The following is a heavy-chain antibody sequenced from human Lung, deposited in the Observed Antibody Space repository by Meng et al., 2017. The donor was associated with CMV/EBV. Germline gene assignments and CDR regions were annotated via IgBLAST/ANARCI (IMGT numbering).Heavy chain of an antibody. CDR2: ININTGSP. Sequence: QVQVAPSGSELKKPGDSVKVSRPAAWYTFTSSSMNWVRHAPGQGLEWMGWININTGSPTYAQGFTGRFVFSLDTSVSTAYLQIDSLKADDTAVYYCARGNGWRFDYWGQGTLVTVSS. V-gene: IGHV7-4-1*01. D-gene: IGHD6-19*01. CDR1: WYTFTSSS. CDR3: ARGNGWRFDY. J-gene: IGHJ4*02.